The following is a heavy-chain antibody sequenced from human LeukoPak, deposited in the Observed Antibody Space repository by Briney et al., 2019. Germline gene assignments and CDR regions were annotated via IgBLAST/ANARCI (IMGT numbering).Heavy chain of an antibody. D-gene: IGHD3-22*01. CDR1: GGPISTYF. CDR3: ARHKSSGSYPLDY. CDR2: IYFSGST. V-gene: IGHV4-59*08. J-gene: IGHJ4*02. Sequence: SETLSLTCTVSGGPISTYFWSWIRQPPGKGLEWIGHIYFSGSTNYNPSLESRVTISVDTSKNQFSLTLSSVTAADTAVYYCARHKSSGSYPLDYWGQGILVTVSS.